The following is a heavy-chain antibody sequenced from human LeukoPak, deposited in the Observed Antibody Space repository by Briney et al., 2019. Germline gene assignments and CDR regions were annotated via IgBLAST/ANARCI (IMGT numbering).Heavy chain of an antibody. CDR1: GGSISSYS. V-gene: IGHV4-4*07. CDR3: ARAGGGPRWPAP. CDR2: INTRGTS. Sequence: SETLSLTCNVSGGSISSYSWSWIRQPAGKGLEWVGRINTRGTSNYNPSPRSRVTMSVDTSKHQFSLNLSSVTAADTAVYYCARAGGGPRWPAPGVQGTRVTVSS. J-gene: IGHJ5*02. D-gene: IGHD2-15*01.